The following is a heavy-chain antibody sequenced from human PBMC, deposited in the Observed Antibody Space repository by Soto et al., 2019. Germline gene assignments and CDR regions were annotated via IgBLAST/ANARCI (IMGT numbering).Heavy chain of an antibody. CDR3: AGGYYYDNSGYRA. Sequence: GGCLGIGSVACGVCIRSYRMTWVRQEPGKGLEWISYISSSSGTINYADSVKGRFTISRDTAKNSLSLQMVSLRDEDTAVYYCAGGYYYDNSGYRAWGQGTLVTVSS. CDR2: ISSSSGTI. CDR1: GVCIRSYR. J-gene: IGHJ4*02. V-gene: IGHV3-48*02. D-gene: IGHD3-22*01.